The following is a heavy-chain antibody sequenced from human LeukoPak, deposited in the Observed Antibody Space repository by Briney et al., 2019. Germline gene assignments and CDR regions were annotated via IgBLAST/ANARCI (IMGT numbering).Heavy chain of an antibody. D-gene: IGHD3-22*01. V-gene: IGHV1-18*01. CDR1: GGTFSSYA. Sequence: GSSVKVSCKASGGTFSSYAISWVRQAPGQGLEWMGWISAYNGNTNYAQKLQGRVTMTTDTSTSTAYMELRSLRSDDTAVYYCARAHRITMIVVVTPDYWGQGTLVTVSS. J-gene: IGHJ4*02. CDR3: ARAHRITMIVVVTPDY. CDR2: ISAYNGNT.